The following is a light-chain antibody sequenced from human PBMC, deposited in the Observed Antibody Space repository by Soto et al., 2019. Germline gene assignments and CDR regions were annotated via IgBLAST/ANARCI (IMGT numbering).Light chain of an antibody. CDR3: ATWDGSLPGEV. Sequence: QSVLTQSPSVSAAPGQTVTISCSGSSSNIGNNYVSWYQHLPGTAPKLLIYDNNKRPSGIPDRFSGSKSGTSGTLAITGLQTGDEADYYCATWDGSLPGEVFGGGTKLTVL. CDR1: SSNIGNNY. J-gene: IGLJ2*01. CDR2: DNN. V-gene: IGLV1-51*01.